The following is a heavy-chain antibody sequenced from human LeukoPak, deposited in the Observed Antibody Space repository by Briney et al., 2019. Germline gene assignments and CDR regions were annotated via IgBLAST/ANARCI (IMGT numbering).Heavy chain of an antibody. D-gene: IGHD3-10*01. J-gene: IGHJ4*02. Sequence: GGPLRLSCAASGYTFSRYWMHWVRQGPGKGLVWVSRINEDGSSTSYAESVRGRFTISRGNAKNTLYLQMNSLRAEDAAVYYCTTDTFGARDSWGQGTLVTVSS. CDR1: GYTFSRYW. CDR3: TTDTFGARDS. V-gene: IGHV3-74*01. CDR2: INEDGSST.